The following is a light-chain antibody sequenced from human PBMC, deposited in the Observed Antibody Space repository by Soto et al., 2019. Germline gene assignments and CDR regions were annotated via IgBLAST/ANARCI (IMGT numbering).Light chain of an antibody. CDR2: GAN. CDR3: QKYNSAPLT. V-gene: IGKV1-39*01. CDR1: QSISRY. Sequence: DIQLTQSPSSLSASVGDRITITCRSSQSISRYLNWYQQRPGTAPKVLIFGANSLQSGVPSRFSGSGSGTDFTLTISSLQPEDVATYSCQKYNSAPLTFGGGTKV. J-gene: IGKJ4*01.